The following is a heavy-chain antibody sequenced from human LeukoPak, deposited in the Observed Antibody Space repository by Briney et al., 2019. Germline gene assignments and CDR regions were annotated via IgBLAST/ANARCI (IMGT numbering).Heavy chain of an antibody. CDR3: ATKYCSGGSCSKYYFQH. CDR2: ISSSSSYI. D-gene: IGHD2-15*01. V-gene: IGHV3-21*01. CDR1: GFTFSSYS. J-gene: IGHJ1*01. Sequence: GESLRLSCAASGFTFSSYSMNWVRQAPGKGLEWVSSISSSSSYIYYADSVKGRFTISRDNAKNSLYLQMNSLRAEDTAVYYCATKYCSGGSCSKYYFQHWGQGTLVTVSS.